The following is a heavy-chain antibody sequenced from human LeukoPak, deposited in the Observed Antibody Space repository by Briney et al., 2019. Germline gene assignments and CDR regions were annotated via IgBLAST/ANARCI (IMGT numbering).Heavy chain of an antibody. CDR2: INHSGST. V-gene: IGHV4-34*01. CDR3: ASIAAAGTPWYFDL. Sequence: SETLSLTCAVYGGSFSGYYWSWIRQPPGKGLEWIGEINHSGSTNYNPSFKSRVTISVDTSKNQFSLKLSSVTAADTAVYYCASIAAAGTPWYFDLWGRGTLVTVSS. D-gene: IGHD6-13*01. J-gene: IGHJ2*01. CDR1: GGSFSGYY.